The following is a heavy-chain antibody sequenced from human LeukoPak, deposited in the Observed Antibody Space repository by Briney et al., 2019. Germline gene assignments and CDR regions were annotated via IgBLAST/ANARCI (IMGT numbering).Heavy chain of an antibody. Sequence: ASVKVSCKASGYTFTSYGISWVRQAPGQGLEWMGWISAYNGNTNYAQKLQGRVTMTTDTSTSTAYMELRSLRSDDTAVYYCARATTQLVWFGELDNWFDPWGQGTLVTVSS. D-gene: IGHD3-10*01. CDR2: ISAYNGNT. J-gene: IGHJ5*02. CDR3: ARATTQLVWFGELDNWFDP. CDR1: GYTFTSYG. V-gene: IGHV1-18*01.